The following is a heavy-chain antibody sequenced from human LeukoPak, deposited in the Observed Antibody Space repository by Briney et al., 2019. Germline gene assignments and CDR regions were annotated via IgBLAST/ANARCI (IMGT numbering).Heavy chain of an antibody. CDR2: INPSGGST. Sequence: GASVKVSCKASGYTFTSYYMHWVRQAPGQGLEWMGIINPSGGSTSYAQKFQGRVTMTRDTSTSTVYMELSSLRSEDTAVYYCARDQYYYDSSGYPTLDAFDTWGQGTMVTVSS. CDR1: GYTFTSYY. CDR3: ARDQYYYDSSGYPTLDAFDT. V-gene: IGHV1-46*01. D-gene: IGHD3-22*01. J-gene: IGHJ3*02.